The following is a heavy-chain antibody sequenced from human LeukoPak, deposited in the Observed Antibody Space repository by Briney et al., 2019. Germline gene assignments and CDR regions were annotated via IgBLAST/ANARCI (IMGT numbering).Heavy chain of an antibody. CDR1: GGSFSGYY. D-gene: IGHD1-14*01. CDR3: ARGFRGDNLDY. Sequence: RSSETLSLTCAVYGGSFSGYYWSWIRQPPGKGLEWIGEINHSGSTNYNPSLKSRVTISVDTSKNQFSLKLSSVTAADTAVYYCARGFRGDNLDYWGQGTLVTVSS. J-gene: IGHJ4*02. V-gene: IGHV4-34*01. CDR2: INHSGST.